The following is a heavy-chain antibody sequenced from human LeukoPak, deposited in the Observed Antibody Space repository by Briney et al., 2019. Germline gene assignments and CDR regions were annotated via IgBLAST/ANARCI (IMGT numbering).Heavy chain of an antibody. V-gene: IGHV3-49*04. CDR3: SRGPIQLWIHNGMDV. Sequence: CLRLSRRAYGFTFGDHAVSWVRQAPGEGLEWVGFIRSKAYGGTTEYAASVKGRFTISRDDSISVAYLHMNSLITDDTASYYCSRGPIQLWIHNGMDVWGQGTSVTVSS. J-gene: IGHJ6*02. CDR2: IRSKAYGGTT. CDR1: GFTFGDHA. D-gene: IGHD5-18*01.